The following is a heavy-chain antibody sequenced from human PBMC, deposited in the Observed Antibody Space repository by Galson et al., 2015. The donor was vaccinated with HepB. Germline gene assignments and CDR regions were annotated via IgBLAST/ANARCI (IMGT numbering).Heavy chain of an antibody. CDR2: ISGSRSHT. V-gene: IGHV3-11*06. Sequence: SLRLSCAASGFTFSDYYMSWIRQAPGKGLQWVSYISGSRSHTNYADSVKGRFTISRDNAKNSLYLQMNSLRAEDTAVYYCARDADYRNYAMDVWCQGTTVTVSS. CDR1: GFTFSDYY. CDR3: ARDADYRNYAMDV. J-gene: IGHJ6*02. D-gene: IGHD4-11*01.